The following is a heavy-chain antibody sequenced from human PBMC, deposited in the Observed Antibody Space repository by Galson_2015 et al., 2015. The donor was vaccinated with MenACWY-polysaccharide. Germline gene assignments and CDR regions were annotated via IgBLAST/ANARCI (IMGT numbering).Heavy chain of an antibody. CDR3: ARAYCDRTTCYGMDV. CDR1: GFTFGSYA. CDR2: ISYDGSNK. V-gene: IGHV3-30-3*01. D-gene: IGHD2-2*01. J-gene: IGHJ6*02. Sequence: SLRLCCAASGFTFGSYAIHWVRQAPGKGLEWVAVISYDGSNKYYADSLKGRFTISRDNSKNMLYLQMNSLRAEDTAVYYCARAYCDRTTCYGMDVWGQGTTVTVSS.